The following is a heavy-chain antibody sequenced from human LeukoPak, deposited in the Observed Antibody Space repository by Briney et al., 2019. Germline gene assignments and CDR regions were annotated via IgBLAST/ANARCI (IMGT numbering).Heavy chain of an antibody. Sequence: PGGSLRLSCAASGFTFSSYAMSWVRQAPGKGLEWVSAISGSGGSTYYADSVKGRFTISRDNAKNSLYLQMNSLRAEDMALYYCAKATREIWRNYYEPKEPNWYFDLWGRGTLVTVSS. CDR3: AKATREIWRNYYEPKEPNWYFDL. CDR1: GFTFSSYA. CDR2: ISGSGGST. J-gene: IGHJ2*01. V-gene: IGHV3-23*01. D-gene: IGHD3-22*01.